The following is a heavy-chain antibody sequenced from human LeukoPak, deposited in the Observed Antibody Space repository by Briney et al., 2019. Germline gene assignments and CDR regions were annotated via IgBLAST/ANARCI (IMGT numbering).Heavy chain of an antibody. D-gene: IGHD4-17*01. J-gene: IGHJ6*03. Sequence: PGRSLRLSCAASEFTFSDYWMSWVRQAPGKGLEWVANIKQDGSERYYVDSVKGRFTISRNNANNLLFLQMDSLRADDTAVYYCARRSTVTPYDFYYMDVWGKGTTVIVSS. CDR3: ARRSTVTPYDFYYMDV. CDR1: EFTFSDYW. CDR2: IKQDGSER. V-gene: IGHV3-7*01.